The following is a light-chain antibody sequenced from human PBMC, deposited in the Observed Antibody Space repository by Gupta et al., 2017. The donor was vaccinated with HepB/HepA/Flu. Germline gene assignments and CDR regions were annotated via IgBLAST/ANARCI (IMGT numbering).Light chain of an antibody. Sequence: EIVFTQSPATLSLSPGERATLSCRASQSVSYYLAWYQQKPGQAPRLLIYDASNRAPGIPARFSGSGSGTDFTLTISSREPEDFAVYFCQQLLNWPPLSFGGGTKVEIK. CDR3: QQLLNWPPLS. CDR2: DAS. CDR1: QSVSYY. V-gene: IGKV3-11*01. J-gene: IGKJ4*01.